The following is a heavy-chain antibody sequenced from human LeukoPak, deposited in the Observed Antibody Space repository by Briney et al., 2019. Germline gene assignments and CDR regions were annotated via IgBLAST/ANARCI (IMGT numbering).Heavy chain of an antibody. CDR3: ARAQPLYYYDSSGPREAFDI. Sequence: SETLSLTCTVSGGSISSYYWSWIRQPPGKGLEWIGYIYCSGSTNYNPSLKSRVTISVDTSKNQFSLKLSSVSAADTAVYYCARAQPLYYYDSSGPREAFDIWGQGTVVTVSS. CDR2: IYCSGST. CDR1: GGSISSYY. D-gene: IGHD3-22*01. V-gene: IGHV4-59*01. J-gene: IGHJ3*02.